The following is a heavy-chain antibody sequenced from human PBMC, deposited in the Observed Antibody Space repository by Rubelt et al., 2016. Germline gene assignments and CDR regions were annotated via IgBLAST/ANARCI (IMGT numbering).Heavy chain of an antibody. CDR3: AKVDTHYYDAMDL. CDR1: GGSLSSYY. Sequence: QVQLQESGPGLMKSWETLSLTCTVSGGSLSSYYWSWIRQPPGKGLEWIGYINYSGSTKYSPSLKSRVTLSIDTSKNQFSLKLSAVTAAETAGYYCAKVDTHYYDAMDLWGQGTTVTVSS. CDR2: INYSGST. D-gene: IGHD5-18*01. V-gene: IGHV4-59*01. J-gene: IGHJ6*02.